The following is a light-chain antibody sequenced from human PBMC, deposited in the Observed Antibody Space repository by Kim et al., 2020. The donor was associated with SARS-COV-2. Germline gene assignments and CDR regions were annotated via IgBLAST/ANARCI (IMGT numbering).Light chain of an antibody. CDR3: QQNYRYTDMYT. CDR2: AAS. Sequence: AIRITQSPSSLSASTGDRVTITCRASQGISSYLAWYQQKPGKAPKLLIYAASTLQSGVPSRFSGSGSGTDFTLTISCLQSEDFATYYWQQNYRYTDMYTCGNGTKLDI. J-gene: IGKJ2*01. CDR1: QGISSY. V-gene: IGKV1-8*01.